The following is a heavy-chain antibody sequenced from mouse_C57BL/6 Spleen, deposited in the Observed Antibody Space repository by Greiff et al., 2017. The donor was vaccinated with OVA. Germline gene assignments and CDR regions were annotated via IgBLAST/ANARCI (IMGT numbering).Heavy chain of an antibody. D-gene: IGHD1-1*01. Sequence: QVQLKQPGAELVKPGASVKLSCKASGYTFTSYWMHWVKQRPGQGLEWIGMIHPNSGSTNYNEKFKSKATLTVDKSSSTAYMQLSSLTSEDSAVYYCARIYYYANWYFDVWGTGTTVTVSS. J-gene: IGHJ1*03. CDR1: GYTFTSYW. CDR3: ARIYYYANWYFDV. CDR2: IHPNSGST. V-gene: IGHV1-64*01.